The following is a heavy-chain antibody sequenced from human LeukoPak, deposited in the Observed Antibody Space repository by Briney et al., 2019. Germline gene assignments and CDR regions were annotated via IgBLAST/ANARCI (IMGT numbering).Heavy chain of an antibody. Sequence: ASVKVSCKASGYTFTSYGISWVRQAPGQGLEWMGWISAYNGNTNYAQKLQGRVTMTTDTSTSTAYMELRSLGSDDTAVYYCARVSPGVGYCSSTSCYWFDPWGQGTLVTVSS. CDR3: ARVSPGVGYCSSTSCYWFDP. CDR2: ISAYNGNT. J-gene: IGHJ5*02. V-gene: IGHV1-18*04. D-gene: IGHD2-2*01. CDR1: GYTFTSYG.